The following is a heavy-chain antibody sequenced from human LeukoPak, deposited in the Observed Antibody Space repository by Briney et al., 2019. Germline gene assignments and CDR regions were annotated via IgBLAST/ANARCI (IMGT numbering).Heavy chain of an antibody. V-gene: IGHV1-24*01. CDR3: ARGVYSGCMDV. J-gene: IGHJ6*03. Sequence: GASVKVSCKVSGFTLTELSMHWVRQAPGKGLEWMGGFDPEDGETIYAQKFQGRVTMTEDTSTDTAYMELSRLRSDDTAVYYCARGVYSGCMDVWGKGTTVTVSS. CDR2: FDPEDGET. CDR1: GFTLTELS. D-gene: IGHD6-19*01.